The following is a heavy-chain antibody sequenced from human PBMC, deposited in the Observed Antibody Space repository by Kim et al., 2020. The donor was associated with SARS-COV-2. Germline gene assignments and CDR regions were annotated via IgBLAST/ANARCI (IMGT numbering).Heavy chain of an antibody. CDR3: AKDRVPAAIPPDGMDV. V-gene: IGHV3-30*02. Sequence: SVKGRFTISRDNSKNTLYLQMNSLRAEDTAVYYCAKDRVPAAIPPDGMDVWGQGTTVTVSS. J-gene: IGHJ6*02. D-gene: IGHD2-2*02.